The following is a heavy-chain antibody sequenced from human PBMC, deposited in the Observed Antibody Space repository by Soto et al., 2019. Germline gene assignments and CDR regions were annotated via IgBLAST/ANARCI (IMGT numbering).Heavy chain of an antibody. CDR3: ARGTGWNVFDY. CDR2: ISYDGSNK. Sequence: QVQLVESGGGVVQPGRSLRLSCAASGFTFSSYAMHWVRQAPGKGLEWVAVISYDGSNKYYADSVKGRFTISRDNSKNTLCLQMNSLRAEDTAVYYCARGTGWNVFDYWGQGTLVTVSS. CDR1: GFTFSSYA. J-gene: IGHJ4*02. D-gene: IGHD1-1*01. V-gene: IGHV3-30-3*01.